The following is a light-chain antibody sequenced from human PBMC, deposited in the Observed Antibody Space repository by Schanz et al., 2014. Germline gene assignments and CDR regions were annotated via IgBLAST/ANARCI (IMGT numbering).Light chain of an antibody. CDR3: SSYAGSNNLV. CDR1: SSDVGSNDY. J-gene: IGLJ3*02. Sequence: QSALIQLPSVSGSPGLSVTISCTGTSSDVGSNDYVSWYQQHPGTVPKPMIYNVNTQPSGVPDRFSGSKSGNTASLTVSGLQAEDEADYYCSSYAGSNNLVFGGGTKLTVL. V-gene: IGLV2-8*01. CDR2: NVN.